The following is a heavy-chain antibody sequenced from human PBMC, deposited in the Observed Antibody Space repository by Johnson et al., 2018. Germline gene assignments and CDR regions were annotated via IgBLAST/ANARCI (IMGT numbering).Heavy chain of an antibody. CDR3: ARDIVGKGYFQH. D-gene: IGHD1-26*01. CDR1: GFTFSDHY. J-gene: IGHJ1*01. V-gene: IGHV3-72*01. Sequence: EVQLLESGGGLVQPGGSLRLSCAASGFTFSDHYMDWVRQAPGKGLEWVGRTRNNANSYTTAYAASVKGRFTSSRDDSKNSLYLKMNSLRDEDTAGYYCARDIVGKGYFQHWGQGTLVTVSS. CDR2: TRNNANSYTT.